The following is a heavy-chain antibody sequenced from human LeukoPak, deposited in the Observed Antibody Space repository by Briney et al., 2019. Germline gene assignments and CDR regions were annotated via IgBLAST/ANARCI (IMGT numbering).Heavy chain of an antibody. V-gene: IGHV3-74*01. CDR3: ARAPSEIGGYYPEYFRH. CDR2: IKSDGGT. Sequence: GGSLRLSCAASGFTFSTYWMHGVRQAPGKGLVWVSRIKSDGGTNYADSVKGRFTISRDNAKKTVSLQMNSLRPEDTGVYYCARAPSEIGGYYPEYFRHWGQRTLVTVSS. CDR1: GFTFSTYW. J-gene: IGHJ1*01. D-gene: IGHD3-22*01.